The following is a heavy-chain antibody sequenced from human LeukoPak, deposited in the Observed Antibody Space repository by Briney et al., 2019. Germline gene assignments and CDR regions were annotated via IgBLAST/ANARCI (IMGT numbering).Heavy chain of an antibody. J-gene: IGHJ4*02. CDR2: ISSSSSYI. D-gene: IGHD6-19*01. Sequence: PGGSLRLSFAASGFTFSTYNMNGVRQAPGKGLEWVSSISSSSSYIYYADSVKGRFTISRDNAKNSLYLQMNSLRAEDTAVYYCAREGSCCGWYSDYWGQGTLVTVSS. CDR1: GFTFSTYN. CDR3: AREGSCCGWYSDY. V-gene: IGHV3-21*01.